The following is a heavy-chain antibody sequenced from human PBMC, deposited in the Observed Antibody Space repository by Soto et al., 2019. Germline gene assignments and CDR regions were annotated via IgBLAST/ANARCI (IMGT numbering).Heavy chain of an antibody. CDR1: GYSFTSYW. Sequence: GESLKISCKGSGYSFTSYWISWVRQMSGKGLEWMGRIDPSDSYTNYSPSFQGHVTISADKSISTAYLQWSSLKASDTAMYYCARRGSSPYYYYGMDVWGQGTTVTVSS. V-gene: IGHV5-10-1*01. CDR2: IDPSDSYT. CDR3: ARRGSSPYYYYGMDV. J-gene: IGHJ6*02. D-gene: IGHD6-6*01.